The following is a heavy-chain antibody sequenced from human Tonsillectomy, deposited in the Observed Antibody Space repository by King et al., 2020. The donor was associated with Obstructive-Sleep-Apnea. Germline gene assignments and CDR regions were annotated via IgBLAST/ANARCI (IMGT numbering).Heavy chain of an antibody. D-gene: IGHD3-10*01. V-gene: IGHV3-48*04. CDR3: ARGFGITMVRGVIITGDAFDI. CDR2: ISSSSSTI. J-gene: IGHJ3*02. CDR1: GFTFSSYS. Sequence: VQLVESGGGLVQPGGSLRLSCAASGFTFSSYSMNWVRQAPGKGLEWGSYISSSSSTIYYADSVKGRFTISRDNAKNSLYLQMNSLRAEDTAGYYCARGFGITMVRGVIITGDAFDIWGQGTMVTVSS.